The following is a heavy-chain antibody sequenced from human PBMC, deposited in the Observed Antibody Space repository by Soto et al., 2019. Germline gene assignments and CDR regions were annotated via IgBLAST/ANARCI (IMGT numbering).Heavy chain of an antibody. CDR1: GGSISNGYH. Sequence: SETLSLTCSVSGGSISNGYHWAWIRQPPGMRLEWVASIFHTGTTYYNPSLTSRVTISVDTSKNQFSLELTSVTAADSAVYYCARGMPFGHYAMDVWGQGTTVTVSS. D-gene: IGHD3-3*01. V-gene: IGHV4-38-2*02. CDR3: ARGMPFGHYAMDV. J-gene: IGHJ6*02. CDR2: IFHTGTT.